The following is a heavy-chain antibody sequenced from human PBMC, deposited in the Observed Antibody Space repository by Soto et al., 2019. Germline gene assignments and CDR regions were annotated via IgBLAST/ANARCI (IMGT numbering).Heavy chain of an antibody. Sequence: PGGSLRLSCAASGFTFSSYAMSWVRQAPGKGLEWVSAISGSGGSTYYADSVKGRFTISRDNSKNTLYPQMNSLRAEDTAVYYCAKRQKYGDYVRYFDYWGQGTLVTVSS. J-gene: IGHJ4*02. D-gene: IGHD4-17*01. CDR2: ISGSGGST. CDR1: GFTFSSYA. CDR3: AKRQKYGDYVRYFDY. V-gene: IGHV3-23*01.